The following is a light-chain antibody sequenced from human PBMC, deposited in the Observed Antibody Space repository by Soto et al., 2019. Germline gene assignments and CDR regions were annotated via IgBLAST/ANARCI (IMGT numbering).Light chain of an antibody. CDR3: QQYNMLST. Sequence: EIQMTQSPSTLSASVGDRVTITCRASQSIRYWLAWYKQKPGNAPKLLIYDASTLESGVPTRFSGIGSGTESTLTISSLNPDDFATDYCQQYNMLSTFCQLTNVDIK. J-gene: IGKJ1*01. CDR1: QSIRYW. CDR2: DAS. V-gene: IGKV1-5*01.